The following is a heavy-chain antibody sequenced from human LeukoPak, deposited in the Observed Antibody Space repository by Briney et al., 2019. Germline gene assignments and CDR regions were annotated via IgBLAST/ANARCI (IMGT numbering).Heavy chain of an antibody. J-gene: IGHJ2*01. CDR1: GGSISSYY. V-gene: IGHV4-59*08. D-gene: IGHD2-2*01. Sequence: SETLSLTCTVSGGSISSYYWSWIRQPPGKGLEWIGYIYYSGSTTYNPSLKSRVTISVDTSKNQFSLKLSSVTAADTAVYYCAAAAMTYWYFDLWGRGTLVTASS. CDR3: AAAAMTYWYFDL. CDR2: IYYSGST.